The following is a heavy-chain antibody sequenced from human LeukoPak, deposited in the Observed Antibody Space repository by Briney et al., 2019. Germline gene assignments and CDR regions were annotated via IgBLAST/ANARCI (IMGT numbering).Heavy chain of an antibody. D-gene: IGHD5-12*01. CDR3: ARLARGWLRLRYNWFDP. Sequence: SRVTISVDTSKNQFSLKLSSVTAADTAVYYCARLARGWLRLRYNWFDPWGQGTLVTVSS. J-gene: IGHJ5*02. V-gene: IGHV4-34*01.